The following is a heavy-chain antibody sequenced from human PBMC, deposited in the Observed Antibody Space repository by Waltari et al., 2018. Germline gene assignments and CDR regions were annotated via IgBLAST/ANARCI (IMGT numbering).Heavy chain of an antibody. CDR2: ISSGSSYI. CDR3: AREWGVMVGTAGFYFDY. J-gene: IGHJ4*02. CDR1: GFTFSSDT. V-gene: IGHV3-21*01. Sequence: EVQLVGSGGGLVKPGGSLRLSCAASGFTFSSDTRNGVRKAPGKGLDCVSSISSGSSYIYYADSVKGRFTISRDNAKNSLYLQMNSLRVEDTAVYYCAREWGVMVGTAGFYFDYWGQGALVTVSS. D-gene: IGHD2-15*01.